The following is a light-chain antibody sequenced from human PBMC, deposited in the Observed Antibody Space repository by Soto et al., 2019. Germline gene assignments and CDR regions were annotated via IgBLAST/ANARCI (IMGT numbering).Light chain of an antibody. CDR1: SSNIGAGYD. CDR3: QSDDSSLRV. Sequence: QSVLTQPPSVSGAPGQRVTISCTGSSSNIGAGYDVHWYQQLPGTAPKLLIYGNTNRPSGVPHRFSGSKSGTSASLAITGLRAEDEADYYCQSDDSSLRVFGTGTKAPS. CDR2: GNT. V-gene: IGLV1-40*01. J-gene: IGLJ1*01.